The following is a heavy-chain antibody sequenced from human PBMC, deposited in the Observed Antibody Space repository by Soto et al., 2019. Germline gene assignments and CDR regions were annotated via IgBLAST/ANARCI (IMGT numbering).Heavy chain of an antibody. D-gene: IGHD2-15*01. Sequence: QVQLVQSGAEVKKPGASVKVSCKASGYTFTTHGISWVRQVPGQGLEWMGWVRGDNGHTNYAQSLQGRVTMTTDKSTNTAYMELSSLRSDDTAVYYCARDLGYCRSGTCYREGFDPWGQGTLVTVSS. CDR1: GYTFTTHG. V-gene: IGHV1-18*01. CDR3: ARDLGYCRSGTCYREGFDP. J-gene: IGHJ5*02. CDR2: VRGDNGHT.